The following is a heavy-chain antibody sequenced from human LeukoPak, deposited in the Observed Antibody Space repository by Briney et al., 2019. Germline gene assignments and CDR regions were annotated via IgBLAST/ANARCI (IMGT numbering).Heavy chain of an antibody. CDR2: INHSGST. J-gene: IGHJ6*03. V-gene: IGHV4-34*01. CDR1: GRSFSGYY. CDR3: AKVYYDILTGYQYYYYYYMDV. D-gene: IGHD3-9*01. Sequence: SETLSLTCAVYGRSFSGYYWSWIRQPPGKGLEWIGEINHSGSTNYNPSLKSRVTISVDTSKNQFSLKLSSVTAADTAVYYCAKVYYDILTGYQYYYYYYMDVWGKGTAVTVSS.